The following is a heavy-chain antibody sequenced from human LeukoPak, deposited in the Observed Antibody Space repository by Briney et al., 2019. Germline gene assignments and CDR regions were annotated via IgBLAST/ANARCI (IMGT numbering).Heavy chain of an antibody. CDR3: SRGPIHLWLCSGLDV. J-gene: IGHJ6*02. CDR1: GFTFGDHA. Sequence: GGSLRLSCTASGFTFGDHAMSWVRQAPGKGLEWVGFIRSQAYGGTTEYAASVKVRFIISRDDSKSNAYLHMNSLKTKDTALYDCSRGPIHLWLCSGLDVWGQGTMVTVSS. D-gene: IGHD5-18*01. CDR2: IRSQAYGGTT. V-gene: IGHV3-49*04.